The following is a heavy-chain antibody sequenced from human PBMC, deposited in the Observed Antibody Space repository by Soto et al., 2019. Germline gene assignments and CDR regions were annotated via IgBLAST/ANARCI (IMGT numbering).Heavy chain of an antibody. CDR2: IIPIFGPA. Sequence: GASVKVSCKASGGTFSSYAISWVRQARGQGLEWMGGIIPIFGPANYAQQFQGRVTITPDESTSTAYMELSSLRAEDTAVYYCARDGGLRFLEWAEPRDYYGMDVWGHGTAVTV. V-gene: IGHV1-69*13. CDR1: GGTFSSYA. CDR3: ARDGGLRFLEWAEPRDYYGMDV. J-gene: IGHJ6*02. D-gene: IGHD3-3*01.